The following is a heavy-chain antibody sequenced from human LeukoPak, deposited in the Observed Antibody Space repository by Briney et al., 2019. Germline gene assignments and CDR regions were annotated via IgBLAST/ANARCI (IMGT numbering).Heavy chain of an antibody. CDR2: INHSGST. D-gene: IGHD3-22*01. V-gene: IGHV4-34*01. Sequence: SETLSLTCAVYGGSFSGYYWSWIRQPPGKGLEWIGEINHSGSTNYNPSLKSRVTISVDTSKNQFSLKLSSVTAADTAVYYCARLGDSSGYYSPYFDYWGQGTLVTVSS. CDR3: ARLGDSSGYYSPYFDY. J-gene: IGHJ4*02. CDR1: GGSFSGYY.